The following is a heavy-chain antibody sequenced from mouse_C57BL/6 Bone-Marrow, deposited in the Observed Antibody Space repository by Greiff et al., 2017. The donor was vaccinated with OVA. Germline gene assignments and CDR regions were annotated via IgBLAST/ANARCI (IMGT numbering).Heavy chain of an antibody. CDR2: IHPNSGST. D-gene: IGHD4-1*02. J-gene: IGHJ4*01. V-gene: IGHV1-64*01. Sequence: QVQLQQPGAELVKPGASVKLSCKASGYTFTSYWMHWVKQRPGQGLEWIGMIHPNSGSTNYNEKFKSKATLTVDKSSSTAYMQLSSLTSEDSTVYYCARPTWTFYYAMDYWGQGTSVTVSS. CDR1: GYTFTSYW. CDR3: ARPTWTFYYAMDY.